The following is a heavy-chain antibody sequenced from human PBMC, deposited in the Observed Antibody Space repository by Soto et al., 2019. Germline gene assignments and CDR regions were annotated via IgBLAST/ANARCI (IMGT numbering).Heavy chain of an antibody. CDR1: GFTFSSYG. CDR2: ICNDGSEK. J-gene: IGHJ4*02. CDR3: VRDTQGRGYDIDY. V-gene: IGHV3-33*01. D-gene: IGHD5-12*01. Sequence: PGGSLRLSCAASGFTFSSYGMHWVRQAPGKGLEWVAVICNDGSEKYHADSVKGRFTISRDNSKNTLYLQMNSLRAEDTAVHYCVRDTQGRGYDIDYCGQGTLVTASS.